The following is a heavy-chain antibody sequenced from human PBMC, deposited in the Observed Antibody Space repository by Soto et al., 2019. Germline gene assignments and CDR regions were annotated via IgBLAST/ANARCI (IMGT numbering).Heavy chain of an antibody. CDR2: IGSDGSST. CDR1: GFSFSTYW. D-gene: IGHD6-19*01. Sequence: PGGSLRLSCAASGFSFSTYWMHWVRQAPGMGLVWVSRIGSDGSSTNYADSVKGRFTISRDNAKNTLYLQMNSLRAEDTAVYYCARPSRDNSGWFDYYFDYWGQGALVTVSS. J-gene: IGHJ4*02. CDR3: ARPSRDNSGWFDYYFDY. V-gene: IGHV3-74*01.